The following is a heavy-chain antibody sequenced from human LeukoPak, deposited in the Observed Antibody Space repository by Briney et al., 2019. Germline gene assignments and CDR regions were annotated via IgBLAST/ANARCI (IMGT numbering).Heavy chain of an antibody. CDR3: AKDAYGDLPGGYNWFDP. Sequence: PGGSLRLSCAASGFTFDDYAMHWVRQAPGKGLEWVSGISWNSGSIGYADSVKGRFTISRDNAKNFLYLQMNSLRAEDTALYYCAKDAYGDLPGGYNWFDPGAREPWSPSPQ. CDR2: ISWNSGSI. J-gene: IGHJ5*02. D-gene: IGHD4-17*01. CDR1: GFTFDDYA. V-gene: IGHV3-9*01.